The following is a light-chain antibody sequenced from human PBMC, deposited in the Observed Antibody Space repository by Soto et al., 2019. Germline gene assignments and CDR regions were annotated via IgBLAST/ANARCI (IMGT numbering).Light chain of an antibody. V-gene: IGKV3-20*01. CDR2: GAS. CDR3: QQYGSSGVT. J-gene: IGKJ3*01. CDR1: QSVSSSQ. Sequence: EIVLTQSPGTLSLSPGERATLSFRASQSVSSSQLAWYQQRPGQAPRLLVYGASTRATGIADRFSGSGSGTDFTLTISRLEPEDFAVYYCQQYGSSGVTFGPGTKVDIK.